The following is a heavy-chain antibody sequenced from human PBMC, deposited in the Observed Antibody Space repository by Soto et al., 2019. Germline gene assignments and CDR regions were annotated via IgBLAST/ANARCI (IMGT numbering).Heavy chain of an antibody. J-gene: IGHJ3*02. V-gene: IGHV3-11*01. D-gene: IGHD3-16*02. Sequence: QVQLVGSGGGLVKPGGSLRLSCAASGFTFSDYYMSWIRQAPGKGLEWVSYISSSGSTIYYADSVKGRFTISRDNAKNSLYLQMNSLGAEDTAVYYCARVKYDYIWGSYRYAFDIWGQGTMVTVSS. CDR2: ISSSGSTI. CDR3: ARVKYDYIWGSYRYAFDI. CDR1: GFTFSDYY.